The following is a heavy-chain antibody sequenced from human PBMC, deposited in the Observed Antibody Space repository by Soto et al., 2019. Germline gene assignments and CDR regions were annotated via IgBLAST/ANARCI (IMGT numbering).Heavy chain of an antibody. CDR1: GGSISSGGYY. V-gene: IGHV4-31*03. Sequence: QVQLQESGPGLVKPSQTLSLTCTVSGGSISSGGYYWSWIRQHPGKGLEWMGYIYYSGSTYYNPSLKSRVTISVDTSKNQFSLKLSSVTAADTAVYYCARGVSLTADYYYMDVWGKGTTVTVSS. CDR2: IYYSGST. J-gene: IGHJ6*03. CDR3: ARGVSLTADYYYMDV.